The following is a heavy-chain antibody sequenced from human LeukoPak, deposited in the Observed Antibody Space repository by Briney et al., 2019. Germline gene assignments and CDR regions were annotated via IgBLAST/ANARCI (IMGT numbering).Heavy chain of an antibody. Sequence: GGSLRLSCAASGFTFSNYYMHWVRQAPGKGLEWVAVVHHDGSERYYADSVRGRLTISRDNSKNTLYVQMDSLRVEDTAVYYCATVSGYYYDNGGQGTLVTVS. D-gene: IGHD3-22*01. CDR3: ATVSGYYYDN. J-gene: IGHJ4*02. CDR1: GFTFSNYY. V-gene: IGHV3-30*02. CDR2: VHHDGSER.